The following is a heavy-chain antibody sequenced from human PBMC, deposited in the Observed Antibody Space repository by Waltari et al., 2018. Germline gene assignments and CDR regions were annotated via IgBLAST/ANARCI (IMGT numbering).Heavy chain of an antibody. V-gene: IGHV3-48*04. D-gene: IGHD2-15*01. CDR3: ARWNIGADY. J-gene: IGHJ4*02. Sequence: EVQLVESGGGSVQPGGSLRLSCAASGFTFSIYGMIWVRQAPGKGLEWVSYINTRSTTIYYADSVKGRLTISRDNAKNSLYLQMNSLRAEDMAVYYCARWNIGADYWGQGTLVTVSS. CDR2: INTRSTTI. CDR1: GFTFSIYG.